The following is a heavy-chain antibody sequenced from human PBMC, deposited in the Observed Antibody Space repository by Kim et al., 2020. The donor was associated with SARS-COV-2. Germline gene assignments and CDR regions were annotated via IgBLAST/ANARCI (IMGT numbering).Heavy chain of an antibody. CDR3: ATERPSATYFDS. Sequence: ASVKVSCKASGDTFTDYYIHWVRQAPGQGLEWRGTIDPGGSRTFYAQGFQGKVPITRDTSTSPIYMELTSLRSDDTAVYYCATERPSATYFDSWGQGTVVAVSS. V-gene: IGHV1-46*01. J-gene: IGHJ4*02. CDR2: IDPGGSRT. CDR1: GDTFTDYY.